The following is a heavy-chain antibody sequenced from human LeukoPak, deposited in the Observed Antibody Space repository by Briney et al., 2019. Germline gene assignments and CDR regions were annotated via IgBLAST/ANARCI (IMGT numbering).Heavy chain of an antibody. Sequence: GGSLRLSCAASGFTFSSFKMTWVRQGPGKGLEWVASISPSSSYIFYADSLKGRVTVSRDNGKSSAFLQMSSLRVEDTAVYYCARDLTGGEYFDSWGQGTLVSVSS. J-gene: IGHJ4*02. CDR3: ARDLTGGEYFDS. V-gene: IGHV3-21*01. CDR2: ISPSSSYI. D-gene: IGHD3-16*01. CDR1: GFTFSSFK.